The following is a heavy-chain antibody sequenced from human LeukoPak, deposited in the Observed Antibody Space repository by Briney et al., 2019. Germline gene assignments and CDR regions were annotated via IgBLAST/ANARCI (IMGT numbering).Heavy chain of an antibody. J-gene: IGHJ4*02. CDR2: IYHSGRT. Sequence: PSETLSLTCAVSGYSISSGYYWGWIRQPPGKGLEWIGSIYHSGRTYYNPSLTSRDPIPVDPSKNRFSLKLSSVTAADTAVYDCAMPGGEVYYDILTGYSKYYFDYWGQGTLVTVSS. CDR3: AMPGGEVYYDILTGYSKYYFDY. CDR1: GYSISSGYY. V-gene: IGHV4-38-2*01. D-gene: IGHD3-9*01.